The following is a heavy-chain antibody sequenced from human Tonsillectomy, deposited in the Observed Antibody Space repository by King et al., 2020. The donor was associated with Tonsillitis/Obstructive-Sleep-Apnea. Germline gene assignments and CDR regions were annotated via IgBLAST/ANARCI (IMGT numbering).Heavy chain of an antibody. J-gene: IGHJ3*02. CDR3: ASGYDLGSAFDI. CDR2: INHSQYT. CDR1: GGSFTGYY. D-gene: IGHD5-12*01. V-gene: IGHV4-34*01. Sequence: VQLQQWGAGLLKPSETLSLTCAVFGGSFTGYYWSWIRQPPGKGLEWIGEINHSQYTSYNPSLKSRVTISADTSKNQFSLKLTSVTAADTSVYYCASGYDLGSAFDIWGQGKMVTVSS.